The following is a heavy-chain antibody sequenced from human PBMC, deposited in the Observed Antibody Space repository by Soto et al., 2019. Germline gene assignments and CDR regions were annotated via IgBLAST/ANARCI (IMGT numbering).Heavy chain of an antibody. J-gene: IGHJ4*02. V-gene: IGHV3-53*01. CDR2: IYSGGST. CDR3: AREPDSSGYYFDY. D-gene: IGHD3-22*01. CDR1: GFTVSSNY. Sequence: EVQLVESGGGLIQPGGSLRLSCAASGFTVSSNYMSWVRQAPGKGLEWVSVIYSGGSTYYADSVKGRFTISRDNSKNTLYLQMNSLRAEDTAVYYGAREPDSSGYYFDYWGQGTLVTVSS.